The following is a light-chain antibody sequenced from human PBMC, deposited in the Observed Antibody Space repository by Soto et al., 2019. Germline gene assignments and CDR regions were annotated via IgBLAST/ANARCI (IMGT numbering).Light chain of an antibody. CDR3: CSSGGSPTYV. V-gene: IGLV2-23*02. CDR1: SSNVGSYKL. J-gene: IGLJ1*01. CDR2: EVN. Sequence: QSALTQPASVSASPGQSITISCTGTSSNVGSYKLVSWYQQHPGKAPKLMIFEVNKRPSGVSNRFSGSKSGNTASLTISGLKVEDEADYYCCSSGGSPTYVFGTGTQLTVL.